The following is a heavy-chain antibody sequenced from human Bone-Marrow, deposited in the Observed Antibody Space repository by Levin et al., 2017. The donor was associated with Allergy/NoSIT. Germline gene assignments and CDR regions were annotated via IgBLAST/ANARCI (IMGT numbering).Heavy chain of an antibody. Sequence: PSQTLSLTCSVSGGSVSSGTYYWSWIRRPPGKGLEWIGYINYRGGTKYNPSLKSRVTISVDTSKNEFSLKVTSVTAADTAVYYCARNRIIVSGGNDYYYGMDVWGQGTTVTVSS. J-gene: IGHJ6*02. CDR3: ARNRIIVSGGNDYYYGMDV. D-gene: IGHD5/OR15-5a*01. CDR2: INYRGGT. V-gene: IGHV4-61*01. CDR1: GGSVSSGTYY.